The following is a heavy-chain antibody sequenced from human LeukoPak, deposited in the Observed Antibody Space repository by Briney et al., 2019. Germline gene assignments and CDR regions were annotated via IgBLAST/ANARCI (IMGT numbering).Heavy chain of an antibody. CDR3: ARRAGVYCSGGSCYDGYYYYYMDV. V-gene: IGHV3-21*01. J-gene: IGHJ6*03. CDR1: GFTFDTYN. D-gene: IGHD2-15*01. Sequence: GGSLRLSCAASGFTFDTYNFNWVRQAPGKGLEWVATIRSYSSYIHYADSVKGRFTISRDNAKNTLYLQMNSLRAEDTAVYYCARRAGVYCSGGSCYDGYYYYYMDVWGKGTTVTISS. CDR2: IRSYSSYI.